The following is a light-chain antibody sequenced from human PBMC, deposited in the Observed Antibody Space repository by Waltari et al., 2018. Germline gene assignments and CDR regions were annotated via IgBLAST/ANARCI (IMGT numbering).Light chain of an antibody. CDR3: MQGTHWPYT. Sequence: DAVMTQSPLSLPVTLGQAASISCKSSQSLVHSDGNTHLNWFQQRPGQSPRRLIYRVSNRDSRVPDRFSGSGSGTDFTLKISRVEAEDVGVYYCMQGTHWPYTFGQGTKLDIK. V-gene: IGKV2-30*02. CDR1: QSLVHSDGNTH. J-gene: IGKJ2*01. CDR2: RVS.